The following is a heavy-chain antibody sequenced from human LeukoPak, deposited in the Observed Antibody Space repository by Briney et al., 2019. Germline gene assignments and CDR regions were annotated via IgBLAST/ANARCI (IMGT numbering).Heavy chain of an antibody. CDR3: TTDLGLTMIRGVIVY. Sequence: GGSLRLSCAASGFTFTNAWMTWVRQAPGKGLEWVGRIKSKGDGETTDYAAPVKGRYSMSRDDSKATMYLQMYSLEAEDTAVYYCTTDLGLTMIRGVIVYWGQGALVTVSS. V-gene: IGHV3-15*01. CDR2: IKSKGDGETT. J-gene: IGHJ4*02. CDR1: GFTFTNAW. D-gene: IGHD3-10*01.